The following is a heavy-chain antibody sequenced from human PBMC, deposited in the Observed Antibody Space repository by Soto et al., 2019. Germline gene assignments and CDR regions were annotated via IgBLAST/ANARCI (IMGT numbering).Heavy chain of an antibody. D-gene: IGHD2-2*01. CDR3: ARRPSADWFDP. V-gene: IGHV1-18*01. CDR1: GYTFTNYG. J-gene: IGHJ5*02. Sequence: QVRLVQSGAEVKKPGASVRVSCKASGYTFTNYGVTWVRQAPGQGLEWMGWINVYNGKTNYAQKFQGRVTMTTDTFTSTGYMELRSLRSDDTAVYYCARRPSADWFDPWGQGTLVTVSS. CDR2: INVYNGKT.